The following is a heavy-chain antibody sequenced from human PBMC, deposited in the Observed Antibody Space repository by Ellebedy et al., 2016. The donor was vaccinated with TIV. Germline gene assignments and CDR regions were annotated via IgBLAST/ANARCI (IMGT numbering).Heavy chain of an antibody. V-gene: IGHV3-30*02. CDR3: AKEPDYGDYLYS. Sequence: GESLKISCAASGFTFRDYAMHWGRQAPGKGLEGVAFIRFDGSNEYYADSVKGRFTISRDNSKNTLYLQVNSLRLEDTAVYYCAKEPDYGDYLYSWGQGIIATGSS. CDR1: GFTFRDYA. CDR2: IRFDGSNE. J-gene: IGHJ4*02. D-gene: IGHD4-17*01.